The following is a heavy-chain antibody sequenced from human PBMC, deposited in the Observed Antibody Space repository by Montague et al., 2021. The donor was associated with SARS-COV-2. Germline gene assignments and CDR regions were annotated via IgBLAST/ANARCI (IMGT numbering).Heavy chain of an antibody. D-gene: IGHD3-10*01. CDR1: GGSFSGYH. CDR3: ARLRDGVVPSPILGVGPYYSYYYMDV. J-gene: IGHJ6*03. CDR2: INHGGST. V-gene: IGHV4-34*01. Sequence: SETLSLTCAVYGGSFSGYHWNWIRQPPGKGLEWIGEINHGGSTKYSPSLKSRLTISADTSKNQFSLKLTSVAAADTAVYYCARLRDGVVPSPILGVGPYYSYYYMDVWGRGTTVTVSS.